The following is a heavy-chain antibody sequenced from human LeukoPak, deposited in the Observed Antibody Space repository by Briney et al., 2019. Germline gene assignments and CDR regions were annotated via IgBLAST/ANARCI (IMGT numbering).Heavy chain of an antibody. Sequence: KPSETLSLTCAVYGGSFSGYYWSWIRQPPGKGLEWIGEINHSGSTNSNPSLKSRVTISVDTSKNQFSLKLSSVTAADTAVYYCAAADTVDYWGQGTLVTVSS. CDR3: AAADTVDY. V-gene: IGHV4-34*01. J-gene: IGHJ4*02. CDR1: GGSFSGYY. D-gene: IGHD6-13*01. CDR2: INHSGST.